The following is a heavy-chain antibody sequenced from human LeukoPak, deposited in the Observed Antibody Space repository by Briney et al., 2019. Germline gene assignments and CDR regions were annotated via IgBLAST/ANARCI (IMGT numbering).Heavy chain of an antibody. J-gene: IGHJ4*02. CDR2: INTRNGNT. CDR3: AKDSGAGWYEFQ. V-gene: IGHV1-3*03. Sequence: ASVKVSCKASGYIFTGYYIHWVRQAPGQRLEWMGWINTRNGNTYYSQEFQGRVTITRDTSASTAYMELSSLRSEDMAVYYCAKDSGAGWYEFQWGQGTLVTVSS. D-gene: IGHD6-19*01. CDR1: GYIFTGYY.